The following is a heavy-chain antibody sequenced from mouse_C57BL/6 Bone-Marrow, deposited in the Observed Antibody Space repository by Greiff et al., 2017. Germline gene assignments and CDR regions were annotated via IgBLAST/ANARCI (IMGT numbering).Heavy chain of an antibody. CDR2: IRNKANNPAT. J-gene: IGHJ3*01. V-gene: IGHV6-6*01. D-gene: IGHD2-3*01. Sequence: EVKLEESGGGLVQPGGSMKLSCAASGFTFSDAWMDWVRQSPEKGLEWVAEIRNKANNPATYYAESVKGRFTISRDDSKSSVYLQMNSLRAKDTGIYYCVRGDGYYPYWGQGTLVTVSA. CDR1: GFTFSDAW. CDR3: VRGDGYYPY.